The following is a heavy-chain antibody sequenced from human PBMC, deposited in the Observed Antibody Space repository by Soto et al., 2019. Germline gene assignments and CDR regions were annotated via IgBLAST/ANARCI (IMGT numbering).Heavy chain of an antibody. CDR3: ARGWDHYDSSGLLTWFDP. J-gene: IGHJ5*02. CDR1: GGTFSDYG. CDR2: LIPIFGTA. D-gene: IGHD3-22*01. V-gene: IGHV1-69*13. Sequence: SVKVSCKASGGTFSDYGIHWVRQAPGQGLEWMGGLIPIFGTANYAQMFQGRVIISADESTSTAYMELSSLRSEDTAVYYCARGWDHYDSSGLLTWFDPWGQGTLVTVSS.